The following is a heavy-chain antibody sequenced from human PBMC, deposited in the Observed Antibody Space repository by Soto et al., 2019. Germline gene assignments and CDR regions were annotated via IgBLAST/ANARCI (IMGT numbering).Heavy chain of an antibody. D-gene: IGHD4-17*01. V-gene: IGHV3-23*01. CDR1: GFTFSSYA. Sequence: PGGSLRLSCAASGFTFSSYAMSWVRQAPGKGLEWVSAISGSGGSTYYADSVKGRFTISRDNSKNTLYLQMNSLRAEETAVYYCATNLLQDDQPHDTTGWASHATDGRAQGPMVT. CDR3: ATNLLQDDQPHDTTGWASHATDG. J-gene: IGHJ3*01. CDR2: ISGSGGST.